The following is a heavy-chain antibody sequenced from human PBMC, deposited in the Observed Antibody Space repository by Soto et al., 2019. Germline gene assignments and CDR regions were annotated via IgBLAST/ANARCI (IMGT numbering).Heavy chain of an antibody. CDR2: VYSSGGT. D-gene: IGHD2-8*01. CDR1: GGSIGIHY. CDR3: ARMGPLYATTYWFFDL. J-gene: IGHJ2*01. V-gene: IGHV4-59*11. Sequence: PSETLSLTCNLSGGSIGIHYWTWIRQPPGKGLEWIGYVYSSGGTNYNPSLKSRVILSVDTSKNQFSLKMNYVTAADTAVYYCARMGPLYATTYWFFDLWGRGTLVTVS.